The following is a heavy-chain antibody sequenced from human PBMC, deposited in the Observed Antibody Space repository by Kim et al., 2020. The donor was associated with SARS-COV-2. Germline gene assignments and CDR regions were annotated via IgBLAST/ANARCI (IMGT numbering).Heavy chain of an antibody. J-gene: IGHJ4*02. D-gene: IGHD3-22*01. V-gene: IGHV7-4-1*02. CDR3: ARDLDSSGYYQFF. CDR2: ISTKSGIP. CDR1: GYTFTRHA. Sequence: ASVKVSCKASGYTFTRHAVNWLRQAPGQGLEWMGWISTKSGIPTYAQGFTGRFVFSMDTSVDTAYLQISSLKAEYTATYYCARDLDSSGYYQFFWGQGT.